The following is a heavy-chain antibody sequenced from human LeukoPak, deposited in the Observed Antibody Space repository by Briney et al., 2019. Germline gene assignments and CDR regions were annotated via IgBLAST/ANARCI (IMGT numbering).Heavy chain of an antibody. V-gene: IGHV3-23*01. J-gene: IGHJ4*02. Sequence: GGSLRLSCAASGFTFSNYVMSWVRQAPGKGLEWVSVISGSGDSTYYADSVRGRFTISRDNSKNMLYLQMNSLRAGDTAVYYCAKVVAATGTDYWGQGTLVTVSS. CDR3: AKVVAATGTDY. CDR1: GFTFSNYV. D-gene: IGHD1-1*01. CDR2: ISGSGDST.